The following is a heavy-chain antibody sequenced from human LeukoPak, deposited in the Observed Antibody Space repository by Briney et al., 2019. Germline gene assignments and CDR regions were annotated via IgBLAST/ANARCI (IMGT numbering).Heavy chain of an antibody. Sequence: RASVKVSCKASGYTFTSYSINWVRQAPGQGLEWMEWISTYNGNSNYAQKLQGRVTMTTDTSTSTAYMELRSLRSDDTAMYYCAKDRWRDGSSSFDNWGQGTLVTVSS. CDR1: GYTFTSYS. CDR2: ISTYNGNS. CDR3: AKDRWRDGSSSFDN. V-gene: IGHV1-18*01. D-gene: IGHD6-6*01. J-gene: IGHJ4*02.